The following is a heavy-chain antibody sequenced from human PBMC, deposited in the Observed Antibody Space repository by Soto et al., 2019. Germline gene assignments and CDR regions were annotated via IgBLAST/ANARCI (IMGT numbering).Heavy chain of an antibody. CDR2: IYYSGST. Sequence: SETLSLTCTVSGGSISSYYWSWIRQPPGKGLEWIGYIYYSGSTNYNPSLKSRVTISVDTSKNQFSLKLSSVTAADTAVYYCARGRYNWNPTDYWGQGTLVTVSS. CDR3: ARGRYNWNPTDY. CDR1: GGSISSYY. J-gene: IGHJ4*02. D-gene: IGHD1-20*01. V-gene: IGHV4-59*01.